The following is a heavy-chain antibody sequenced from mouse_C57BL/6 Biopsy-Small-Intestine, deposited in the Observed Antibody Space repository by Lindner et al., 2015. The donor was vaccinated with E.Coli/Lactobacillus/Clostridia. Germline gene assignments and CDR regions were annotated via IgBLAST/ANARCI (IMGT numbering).Heavy chain of an antibody. Sequence: VQLQESGPELVKPGASVKISCKASDFSFTGYFMNWVKQSHGKSLEWIGHINPYNGDTFYNQKFKGKATLTVDKSSSTTHMELRSLTSEDSAVYYCARSNYYDGSYHSYWYFDVWGAGTTVTVSS. CDR1: DFSFTGYF. V-gene: IGHV1-20*01. CDR2: INPYNGDT. J-gene: IGHJ1*01. CDR3: ARSNYYDGSYHSYWYFDV. D-gene: IGHD1-1*01.